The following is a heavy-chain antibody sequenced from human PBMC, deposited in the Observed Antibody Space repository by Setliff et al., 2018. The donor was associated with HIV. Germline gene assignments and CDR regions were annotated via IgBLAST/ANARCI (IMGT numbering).Heavy chain of an antibody. V-gene: IGHV1-46*01. J-gene: IGHJ3*02. CDR2: INPSGGST. CDR1: GYTFTSYY. D-gene: IGHD3-22*01. Sequence: WASVKVSCKASGYTFTSYYMHWVRQAPGQGLEWMGIINPSGGSTRYAQKFQGRVTMTRDTSTSTVYMELSSLRPEDTAVYYCARERMGGYYDSSGYYGAFDIWGQGTMVTVSS. CDR3: ARERMGGYYDSSGYYGAFDI.